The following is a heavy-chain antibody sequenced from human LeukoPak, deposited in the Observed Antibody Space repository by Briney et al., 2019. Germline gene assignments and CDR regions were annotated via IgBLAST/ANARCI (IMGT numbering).Heavy chain of an antibody. CDR3: AGGKGSYYYYYMDV. J-gene: IGHJ6*03. D-gene: IGHD3-16*01. CDR1: GGTFSSYA. CDR2: IIPIFGTA. Sequence: ASVKVSCKASGGTFSSYAISWVRQAPGQGLEWMGGIIPIFGTANYAQKFQGRVTITADESTSTAYMELSSLRSEDTAVHYCAGGKGSYYYYYMDVWGKGTTVTISS. V-gene: IGHV1-69*13.